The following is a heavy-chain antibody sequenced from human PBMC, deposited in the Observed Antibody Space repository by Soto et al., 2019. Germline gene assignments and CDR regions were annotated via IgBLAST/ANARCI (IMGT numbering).Heavy chain of an antibody. Sequence: QLHLVQSGAVVKKPGASVTVSCSASGYPVTAYYMHWVRQAPGRGLEWMGGINPATGAAKYTQTFRGRVTMTRDTSTGTGFMELSGLTSEDPAVFSCARGGGVGVAGSAAFDMWGQGTLVTVSS. CDR3: ARGGGVGVAGSAAFDM. D-gene: IGHD3-3*01. J-gene: IGHJ3*02. CDR2: INPATGAA. V-gene: IGHV1-2*02. CDR1: GYPVTAYY.